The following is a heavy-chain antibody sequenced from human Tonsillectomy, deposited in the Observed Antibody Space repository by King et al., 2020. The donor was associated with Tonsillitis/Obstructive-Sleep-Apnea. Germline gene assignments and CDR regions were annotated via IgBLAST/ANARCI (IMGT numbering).Heavy chain of an antibody. V-gene: IGHV4-61*01. CDR3: ARGGSGAY. CDR1: GGSVRSGSYY. D-gene: IGHD1-26*01. CDR2: IYYSGRT. J-gene: IGHJ4*02. Sequence: QLQESGPGLVKPSETLSLTCTVSGGSVRSGSYYWSWILQPPGKVLEWIGYIYYSGRTNYNPSLKRRATITLDTSQNQFSLKVSSVTAADTAVYYCARGGSGAYWGQGTLVTVSS.